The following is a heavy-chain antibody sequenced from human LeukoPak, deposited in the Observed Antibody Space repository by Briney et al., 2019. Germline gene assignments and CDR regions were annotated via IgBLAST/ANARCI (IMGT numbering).Heavy chain of an antibody. D-gene: IGHD6-13*01. CDR2: IYSSGST. Sequence: PSETLSLTCTVSGESINSFYWSWIRQPAGKGLEWIGRIYSSGSTNYSPSLKSRVTTSVDTSKNQFSLKLSSVTAADTAVYYCARDVVAAAGSFDYWGQGTQVTVSS. CDR1: GESINSFY. V-gene: IGHV4-4*07. CDR3: ARDVVAAAGSFDY. J-gene: IGHJ4*02.